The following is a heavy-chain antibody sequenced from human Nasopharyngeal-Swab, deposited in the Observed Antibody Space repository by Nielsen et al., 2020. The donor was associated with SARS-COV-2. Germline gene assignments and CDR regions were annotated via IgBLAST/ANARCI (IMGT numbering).Heavy chain of an antibody. J-gene: IGHJ6*02. CDR2: INHSGST. CDR3: ARGRRITIFGVVITSYGMDV. V-gene: IGHV4-34*01. Sequence: ESLKISCAASGFTFTDYVMNWVRQAPGKGLEWIGEINHSGSTNYNPSLKSRVTISVDTSKNQFSLKLSSVTAADTAVYYCARGRRITIFGVVITSYGMDVWGQGTTVTVSS. CDR1: GFTFTDYV. D-gene: IGHD3-3*01.